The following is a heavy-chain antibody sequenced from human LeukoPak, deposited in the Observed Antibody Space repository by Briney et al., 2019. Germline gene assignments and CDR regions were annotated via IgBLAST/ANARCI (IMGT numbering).Heavy chain of an antibody. J-gene: IGHJ4*02. CDR2: ISGSGGST. CDR1: GFTFSSYA. V-gene: IGHV3-23*01. CDR3: AKAATGIEDRGLTRELDY. D-gene: IGHD6-13*01. Sequence: GGSLRLSCAASGFTFSSYAMSWVRQAPGKGLEWVSAISGSGGSTYYADSVKGRFTISRDNSKNTLYLQMNSLRAEDTAVYYCAKAATGIEDRGLTRELDYWGQGTLVTVSS.